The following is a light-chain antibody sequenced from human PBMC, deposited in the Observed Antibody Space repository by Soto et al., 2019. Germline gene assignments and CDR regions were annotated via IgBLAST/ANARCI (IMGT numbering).Light chain of an antibody. Sequence: QSVLTQPASVSGSPGQSITISCTGTSSDDGGYHYVSWYQQHPGKGPKLMIYEVSNRPSGVSNRFSGSKSGSTATLTISGLQAEDEADYYCSSYTSTTTRVFGTGTKVTVL. CDR1: SSDDGGYHY. CDR3: SSYTSTTTRV. J-gene: IGLJ1*01. V-gene: IGLV2-14*03. CDR2: EVS.